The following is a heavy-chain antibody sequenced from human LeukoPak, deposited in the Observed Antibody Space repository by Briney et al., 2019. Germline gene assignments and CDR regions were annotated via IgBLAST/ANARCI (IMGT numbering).Heavy chain of an antibody. J-gene: IGHJ5*02. CDR3: ASSALGRADWLDP. D-gene: IGHD7-27*01. CDR1: GFTFSDYY. Sequence: AGGSLRLSCAASGFTFSDYYMSWIRQAPGKGLEWVTFIRYDGEKQHYVDSMKGRFTISRDNSKDTLYLQMNDVRPEDTAVYYCASSALGRADWLDPWGLGTPVTVSS. CDR2: IRYDGEKQ. V-gene: IGHV3-30*02.